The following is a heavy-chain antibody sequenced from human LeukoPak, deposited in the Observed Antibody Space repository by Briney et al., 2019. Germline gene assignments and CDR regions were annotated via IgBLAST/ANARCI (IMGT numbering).Heavy chain of an antibody. D-gene: IGHD6-13*01. CDR3: ARHAYSSSWYYFDY. V-gene: IGHV4-34*01. Sequence: PSETLSLTCAVYGGSLSGYYWSWIRQPPGKGLEWIGETNHSGGTNYNPSLESRVTISVDTSKNQFSLKLSSVTAADTAVYYCARHAYSSSWYYFDYWGQGTLVTVSS. J-gene: IGHJ4*02. CDR1: GGSLSGYY. CDR2: TNHSGGT.